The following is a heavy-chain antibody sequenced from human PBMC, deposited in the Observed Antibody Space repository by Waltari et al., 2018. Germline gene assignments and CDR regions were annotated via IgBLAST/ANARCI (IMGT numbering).Heavy chain of an antibody. D-gene: IGHD2-21*02. J-gene: IGHJ3*02. CDR3: ARESDYGGNSGILAFDI. V-gene: IGHV1-69*13. Sequence: QVQLVQSGAEVKKPGSSVNVSCKASGGTFSSYAISWVRQAPGQGLEWMGGIIPIFGTANYAQKFQGRVTITADESTSTAYRELSRLRSEDTAVYYCARESDYGGNSGILAFDIWGQGTMVTVSS. CDR1: GGTFSSYA. CDR2: IIPIFGTA.